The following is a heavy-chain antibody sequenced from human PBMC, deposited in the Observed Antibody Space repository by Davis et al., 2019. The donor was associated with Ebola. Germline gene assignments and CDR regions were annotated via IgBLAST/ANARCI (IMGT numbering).Heavy chain of an antibody. D-gene: IGHD6-19*01. J-gene: IGHJ5*02. Sequence: GGSLRLSCKGSGYDFNDQWIGWVRQKPGKGLEWMGIIFPRDSDTRYSPSFQSHVTISVDKSISTAYLQWSSLRASDTAMYYCARGQDNSGWVNGWFFDPWGQGTLVTVSS. CDR3: ARGQDNSGWVNGWFFDP. CDR2: IFPRDSDT. CDR1: GYDFNDQW. V-gene: IGHV5-51*01.